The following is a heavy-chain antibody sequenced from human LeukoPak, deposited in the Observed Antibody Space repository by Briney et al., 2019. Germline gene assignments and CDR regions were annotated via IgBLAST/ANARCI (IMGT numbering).Heavy chain of an antibody. J-gene: IGHJ4*02. D-gene: IGHD6-19*01. CDR2: ISYSGSP. Sequence: SETLSLTCTVSGGSISSYYWGWIRQPPGEGLERIGSISYSGSPYYNPSLKSRVTISVDTSKNQSSLKLSSVTAADTAVYYCARAGQYSSGWYPYYFDSWGQGTLVTVSS. V-gene: IGHV4-39*07. CDR1: GGSISSYY. CDR3: ARAGQYSSGWYPYYFDS.